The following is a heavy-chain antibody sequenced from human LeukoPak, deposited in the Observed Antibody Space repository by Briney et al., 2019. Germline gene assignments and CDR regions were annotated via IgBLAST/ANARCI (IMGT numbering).Heavy chain of an antibody. Sequence: SVKVSCKASGGTFSSYAISWVRQAPGQGLEWMGRIIPVLGIANYAQKFQGRVTITADKSTSTAYMELSSLRSEDTAVYYCARERQLVHLFDYWGQGTLVTVSS. J-gene: IGHJ4*02. D-gene: IGHD6-6*01. CDR3: ARERQLVHLFDY. CDR2: IIPVLGIA. CDR1: GGTFSSYA. V-gene: IGHV1-69*04.